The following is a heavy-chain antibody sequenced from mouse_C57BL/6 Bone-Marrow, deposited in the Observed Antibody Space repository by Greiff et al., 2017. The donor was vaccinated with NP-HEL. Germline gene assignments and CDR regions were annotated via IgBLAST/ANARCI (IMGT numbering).Heavy chain of an antibody. CDR2: IYPRDGST. D-gene: IGHD1-1*01. CDR3: ARSGSYYYDSSPYFDY. CDR1: GYTFTDHT. J-gene: IGHJ2*01. Sequence: VKLMESDAELVKPGASVKISCKVSGYTFTDHTIHWMKQRPEQGLEWIGYIYPRDGSTKYNEKFKGKATLTADKSSSTAYMQLNSLTSEDSAVYFCARSGSYYYDSSPYFDYWGQGTTLTVSS. V-gene: IGHV1-78*01.